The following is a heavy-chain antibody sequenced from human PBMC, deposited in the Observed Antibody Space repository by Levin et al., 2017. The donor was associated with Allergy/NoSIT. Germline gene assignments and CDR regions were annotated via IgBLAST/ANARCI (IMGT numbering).Heavy chain of an antibody. J-gene: IGHJ4*02. D-gene: IGHD3-3*01. Sequence: PGESLKISCAASGFTFSSYEMNWVRQAPGKGLEWVSYISSSGSTIYYADSVKGRFTISRDNAKNSLYLQMNSLRAEDTAVYYCARQLGNFWSGYHYFDYWGQGTLVTVSS. CDR2: ISSSGSTI. CDR1: GFTFSSYE. CDR3: ARQLGNFWSGYHYFDY. V-gene: IGHV3-48*03.